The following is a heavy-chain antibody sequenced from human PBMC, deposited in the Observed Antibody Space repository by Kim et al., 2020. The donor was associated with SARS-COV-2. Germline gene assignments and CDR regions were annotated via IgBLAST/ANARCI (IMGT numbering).Heavy chain of an antibody. J-gene: IGHJ4*02. D-gene: IGHD1-1*01. CDR3: AGGPKSNGQLLEY. V-gene: IGHV3-74*01. Sequence: FADYGKGRFAVSRDNSKRTVYLQMNSLRAEDTGVYYCAGGPKSNGQLLEYWGQGTLVTVSS.